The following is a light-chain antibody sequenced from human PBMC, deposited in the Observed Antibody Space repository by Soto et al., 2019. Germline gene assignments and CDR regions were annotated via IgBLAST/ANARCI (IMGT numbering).Light chain of an antibody. V-gene: IGKV2-30*01. Sequence: DVVMTQSPLSLPVTLGQPASISCRSSQSLVYSDGHTYLNWFQQRPGHSPRRLVYKVSNRDFGVSVRFSGSWSGTDFTLKFSSVEAEDVGFLYCVQGIHWPATSGGGTKVEVK. CDR3: VQGIHWPAT. CDR1: QSLVYSDGHTY. J-gene: IGKJ4*01. CDR2: KVS.